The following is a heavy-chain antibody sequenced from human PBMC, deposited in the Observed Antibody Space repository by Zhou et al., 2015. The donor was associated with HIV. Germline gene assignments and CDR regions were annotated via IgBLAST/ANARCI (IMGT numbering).Heavy chain of an antibody. Sequence: QVQLEQSGAEVKKPGSSVKVSCKASGGTFSNYGITWVRQAPGQGLEWMGGIIPIFGTANYAQKFQGRVTITADESPSTAYMELSSLRSGDTAVYYCAVGLVGATIDSWGQGTLVTVSS. CDR1: GGTFSNYG. CDR2: IIPIFGTA. CDR3: AVGLVGATIDS. V-gene: IGHV1-69*01. J-gene: IGHJ4*02. D-gene: IGHD1-26*01.